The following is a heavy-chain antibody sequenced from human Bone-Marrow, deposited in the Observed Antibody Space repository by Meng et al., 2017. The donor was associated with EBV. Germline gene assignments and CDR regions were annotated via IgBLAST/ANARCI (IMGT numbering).Heavy chain of an antibody. Sequence: VLVVGPGAGCHRPVASRKRSGPPFGFHLSDSAMSWVRQAPGKGLEWVSTISAGIANTHYADSVKGRFTISRDNSKNTLYLQMNNLRADDTAVYYCALWFREHFDYWGQGTLVTVSS. D-gene: IGHD3-10*01. CDR3: ALWFREHFDY. CDR1: GFHLSDSA. CDR2: ISAGIANT. V-gene: IGHV3-23*04. J-gene: IGHJ4*02.